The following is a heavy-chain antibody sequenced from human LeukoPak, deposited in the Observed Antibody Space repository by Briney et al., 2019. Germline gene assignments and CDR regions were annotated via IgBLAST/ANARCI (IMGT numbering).Heavy chain of an antibody. CDR1: SGSISSYC. Sequence: SETLSLTCTVSSGSISSYCWGWIWQPAGKGLEWIGRIYTSGSTNYNPSLKSRVTMSVDTSKNQFSLKVSSVTAADTAVYYCARGDYSSSWYRFDYWGQGTLVTVSS. D-gene: IGHD6-13*01. CDR2: IYTSGST. V-gene: IGHV4-4*07. J-gene: IGHJ4*02. CDR3: ARGDYSSSWYRFDY.